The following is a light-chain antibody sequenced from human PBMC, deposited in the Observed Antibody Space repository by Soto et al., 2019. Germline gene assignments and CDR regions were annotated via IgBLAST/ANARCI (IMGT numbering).Light chain of an antibody. J-gene: IGLJ3*02. CDR2: DVS. CDR1: SSDVGGYNY. V-gene: IGLV2-11*01. Sequence: QSVLTQPRSVSGSPGQSVTISCSGTSSDVGGYNYVSWYQQHPGKAPKFMIYDVSKRPSGVPDRFSGSKSGNTASLTISGLQAEDEGDYYCCSFAGRYTWVFGGGTKLTVL. CDR3: CSFAGRYTWV.